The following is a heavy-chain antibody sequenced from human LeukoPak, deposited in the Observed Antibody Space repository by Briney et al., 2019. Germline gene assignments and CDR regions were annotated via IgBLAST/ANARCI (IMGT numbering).Heavy chain of an antibody. CDR1: GYTFTNYA. J-gene: IGHJ4*02. CDR2: MNPNSGNT. V-gene: IGHV1-8*02. Sequence: ASVKVSCKASGYTFTNYAMNWVRQAPGQGLEWMGWMNPNSGNTGYAQKFQGRVTMTRNTSISTAYMELSSLRSEDTAVYYCARLVPAATNDYWGQGTLVTVSS. D-gene: IGHD2-2*01. CDR3: ARLVPAATNDY.